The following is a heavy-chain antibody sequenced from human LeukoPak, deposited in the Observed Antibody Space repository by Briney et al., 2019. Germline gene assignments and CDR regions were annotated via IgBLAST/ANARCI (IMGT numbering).Heavy chain of an antibody. CDR2: ISYDGRNK. CDR1: GFTFSICA. CDR3: VRGVGLYDSIGYFDY. Sequence: PGGSLRLSCAASGFTFSICATHWVRQAPGKGLEWVATISYDGRNKFYADSVKGRFTISRDNSKDTLYLQMNSLRAEDTAVYNCVRGVGLYDSIGYFDYWGQGTLVTVSS. D-gene: IGHD3-22*01. J-gene: IGHJ4*02. V-gene: IGHV3-30*04.